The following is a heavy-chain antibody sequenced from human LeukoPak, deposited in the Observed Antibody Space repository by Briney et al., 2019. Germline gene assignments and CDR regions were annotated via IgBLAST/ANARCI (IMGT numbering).Heavy chain of an antibody. D-gene: IGHD3-10*01. V-gene: IGHV3-23*01. CDR1: GFTFSNYA. CDR2: IIGSGGTT. CDR3: ARVWYGELKVDV. Sequence: GSLRLSCEASGFTFSNYAIRWDRQAPGKGLEWVSTIIGSGGTTYYADSVKGRFTISRDNSNNTLYLQMNSLSAEDTAVYYCARVWYGELKVDVWGQGTTVTVSS. J-gene: IGHJ6*01.